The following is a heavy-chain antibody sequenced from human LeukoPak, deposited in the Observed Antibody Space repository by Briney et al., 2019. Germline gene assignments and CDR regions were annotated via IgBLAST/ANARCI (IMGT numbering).Heavy chain of an antibody. D-gene: IGHD3-16*01. CDR3: ARGASGGSGHDY. V-gene: IGHV3-7*05. Sequence: GGSLRLSCAASGFTFGSYWMSWVRQAPGKGLEWVANIKYDGREKIYADSVKGRLTISRDNSKNSVYLEVNSLRAEDTAVYYCARGASGGSGHDYWGQGTLVTVSS. J-gene: IGHJ4*02. CDR2: IKYDGREK. CDR1: GFTFGSYW.